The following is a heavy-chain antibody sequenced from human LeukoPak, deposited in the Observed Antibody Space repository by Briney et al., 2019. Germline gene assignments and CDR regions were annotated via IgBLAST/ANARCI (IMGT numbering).Heavy chain of an antibody. Sequence: PGGSLRLSCAASGFTFSSYGMHWVRQAPGKGLEWVSAISGSGGSTYYADSVKGRFTISRDNSKNTLYLQMNSLRAEDTAVYYCAKRAKLGYCSGGSCYYYYYMDVWGKGTTVTVSS. CDR2: ISGSGGST. J-gene: IGHJ6*03. CDR3: AKRAKLGYCSGGSCYYYYYMDV. V-gene: IGHV3-23*01. CDR1: GFTFSSYG. D-gene: IGHD2-15*01.